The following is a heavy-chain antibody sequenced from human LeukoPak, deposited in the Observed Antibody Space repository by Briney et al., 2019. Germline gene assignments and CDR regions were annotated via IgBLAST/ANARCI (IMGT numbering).Heavy chain of an antibody. CDR1: TFTFSIYG. J-gene: IGHJ4*02. V-gene: IGHV3-21*01. D-gene: IGHD2-15*01. Sequence: GGSLRLSCAASTFTFSIYGMSWVRRAPGKGLEWISSISSSSSYIYYADSVKGRFTISRDNAKNSLYLQMNSLRAEDTAVYYCARDISGCSGGSCYPAPFDYWGQGTLVTVSS. CDR3: ARDISGCSGGSCYPAPFDY. CDR2: ISSSSSYI.